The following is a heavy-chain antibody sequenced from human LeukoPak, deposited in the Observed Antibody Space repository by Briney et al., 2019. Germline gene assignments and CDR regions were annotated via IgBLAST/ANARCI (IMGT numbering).Heavy chain of an antibody. J-gene: IGHJ6*04. CDR2: ISYDANNK. CDR3: AELGITMIGGV. CDR1: GFTFSTYA. V-gene: IGHV3-30*04. Sequence: PGRSLRLSCAASGFTFSTYAINWVRQAPGKGLEWVAVISYDANNKYYADSVKGRFTISRDNSKNSLYLQMNSLRAEDTAVYYCAELGITMIGGVWGKGTTVTISS. D-gene: IGHD3-10*02.